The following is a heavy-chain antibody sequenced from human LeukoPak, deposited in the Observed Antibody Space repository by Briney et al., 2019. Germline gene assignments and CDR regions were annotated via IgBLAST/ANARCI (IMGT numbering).Heavy chain of an antibody. J-gene: IGHJ3*02. CDR2: ISYDGSNK. CDR1: GFTFSSYA. V-gene: IGHV3-30-3*01. CDR3: ARDRHYYDSSGYIGVAFDI. Sequence: GGSLRLSCAASGFTFSSYAMHWVRQAPGKGLEWVAVISYDGSNKYYADSVKGRFTISRDNPKNTLYLQMNSLRAEDTAVYYCARDRHYYDSSGYIGVAFDIWGQGTMVTVSS. D-gene: IGHD3-22*01.